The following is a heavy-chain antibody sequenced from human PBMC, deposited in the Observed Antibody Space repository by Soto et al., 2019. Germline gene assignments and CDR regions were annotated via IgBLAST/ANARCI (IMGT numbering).Heavy chain of an antibody. Sequence: EVQLVESGGGLVQPGGSLRLSCAASGFIFSSYEMNWVRQAPGKGLEWVSYISIRGTTIYYADSVKGRFTISRDNAKKSLYLQMNRLRADDTAVYYCARDSMVTDHDYWGQGTLVTVSS. CDR2: ISIRGTTI. V-gene: IGHV3-48*03. J-gene: IGHJ4*02. CDR1: GFIFSSYE. D-gene: IGHD2-21*02. CDR3: ARDSMVTDHDY.